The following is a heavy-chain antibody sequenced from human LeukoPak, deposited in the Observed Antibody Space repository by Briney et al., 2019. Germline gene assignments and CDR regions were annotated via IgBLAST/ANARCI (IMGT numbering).Heavy chain of an antibody. V-gene: IGHV4-4*07. Sequence: SETLSLTCVVSVASLRASYWNWIRKPAGKARSWIGRLHSSGETTSNPSLMSRATMSLDTSRNHFSLNLTSVTAADTAIYYCATMFGESSDFDHWGQGTLVTVSS. CDR2: LHSSGET. CDR3: ATMFGESSDFDH. CDR1: VASLRASY. D-gene: IGHD3-10*02. J-gene: IGHJ4*02.